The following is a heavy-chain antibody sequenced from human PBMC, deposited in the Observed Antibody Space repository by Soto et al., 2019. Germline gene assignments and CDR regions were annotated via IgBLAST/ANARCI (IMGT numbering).Heavy chain of an antibody. Sequence: QVQLVQSGAEVKKPGASVKVSCKASGYTFTSYYMHWVRQAPGQGLEWMGIINPSGGSTSYAQKFQGRVTMTRDTSTSTVYMELSSLRSEDTAVYYCARSRKNWNYGYYYYYMDVWGKGTTVTVSS. CDR1: GYTFTSYY. J-gene: IGHJ6*03. CDR3: ARSRKNWNYGYYYYYMDV. V-gene: IGHV1-46*01. CDR2: INPSGGST. D-gene: IGHD1-7*01.